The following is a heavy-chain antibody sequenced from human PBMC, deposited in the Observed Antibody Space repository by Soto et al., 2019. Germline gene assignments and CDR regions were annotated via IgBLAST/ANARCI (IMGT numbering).Heavy chain of an antibody. D-gene: IGHD3-10*01. CDR1: GFSFSTYG. CDR3: VRGSGIGDYYYGMDV. J-gene: IGHJ6*02. Sequence: SLRLSCAASGFSFSTYGMHWVRQAPGKGLEWVAVIWYDGSNKYYADSVKGRFTISRDNSKNTLYLQMNSLRAEDTAVYYCVRGSGIGDYYYGMDVWGQGTTVTVSS. CDR2: IWYDGSNK. V-gene: IGHV3-33*08.